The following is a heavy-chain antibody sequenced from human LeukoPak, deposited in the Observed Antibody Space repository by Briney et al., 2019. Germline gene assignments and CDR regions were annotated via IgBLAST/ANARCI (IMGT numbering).Heavy chain of an antibody. CDR1: GFTFSSHA. CDR3: AKDWPVSGDHYSPFDY. Sequence: PGGSLRLSCAASGFTFSSHAMSWVRQAPGMGLEWVAAISRSGTNTYYVDSVKGRFTISRDSSKNTLHLQMDSLRAEDTAVYYCAKDWPVSGDHYSPFDYWGQGTLVTVS. J-gene: IGHJ4*02. CDR2: ISRSGTNT. D-gene: IGHD4-11*01. V-gene: IGHV3-23*01.